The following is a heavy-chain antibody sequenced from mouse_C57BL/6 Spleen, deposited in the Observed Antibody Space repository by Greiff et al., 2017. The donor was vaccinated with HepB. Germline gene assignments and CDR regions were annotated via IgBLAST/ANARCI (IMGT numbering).Heavy chain of an antibody. CDR2: IYPGDGDT. CDR1: GYAFSSSW. CDR3: ARWDEFAY. D-gene: IGHD4-1*01. V-gene: IGHV1-82*01. Sequence: QVQLQQSGPELVKPGASVKISCKASGYAFSSSWMNWVKQRPGKGLEWIGRIYPGDGDTKYNGKFKGKTTLTADKSSSTAYMQLSSLTSEDSAVYLCARWDEFAYWGKGTLVTVSA. J-gene: IGHJ3*01.